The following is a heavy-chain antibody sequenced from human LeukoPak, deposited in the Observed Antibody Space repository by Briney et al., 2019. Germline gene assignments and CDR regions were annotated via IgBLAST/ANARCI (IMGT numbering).Heavy chain of an antibody. Sequence: SETLSLTCTVSGGSISSGDYYWSWIRQPPGKGLEWIGEINHSGSTNYNPSLKSRVTISVDTSKNQFSLKLSSVTAADTAVYYCARRATVTTHWGQGTLVTVSS. J-gene: IGHJ4*02. V-gene: IGHV4-39*07. D-gene: IGHD4-17*01. CDR2: INHSGST. CDR1: GGSISSGDYY. CDR3: ARRATVTTH.